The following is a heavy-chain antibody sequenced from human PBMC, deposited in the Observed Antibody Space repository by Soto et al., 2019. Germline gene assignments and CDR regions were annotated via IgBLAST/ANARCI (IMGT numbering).Heavy chain of an antibody. J-gene: IGHJ5*02. D-gene: IGHD4-17*01. CDR3: VRDGSKTLRDCFDP. CDR1: GGSTSKLY. V-gene: IGHV4-4*07. CDR2: VYATGTS. Sequence: SETLSLTCSVSGGSTSKLYWSWIRKTAGKGLEWMGRVYATGTSDYNPSLRSRIAMSVDISKKTFSLRLRSVTAADTGVYYCVRDGSKTLRDCFDPWGQGILVTVSS.